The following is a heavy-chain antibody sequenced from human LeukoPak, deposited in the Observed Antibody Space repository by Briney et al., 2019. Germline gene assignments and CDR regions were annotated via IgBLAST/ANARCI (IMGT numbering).Heavy chain of an antibody. Sequence: PSETLSLTCTVSGGSISSSSYYWGWIRQPPGKGLEWIGSIYYSGSTYYNPSLKSRVTISVDTSKNQFSLKLSSVTAADTAVYYCASHSVPTYYYGSGSYYENWFDPWGQGTLVTVSS. V-gene: IGHV4-39*01. CDR2: IYYSGST. J-gene: IGHJ5*02. CDR1: GGSISSSSYY. CDR3: ASHSVPTYYYGSGSYYENWFDP. D-gene: IGHD3-10*01.